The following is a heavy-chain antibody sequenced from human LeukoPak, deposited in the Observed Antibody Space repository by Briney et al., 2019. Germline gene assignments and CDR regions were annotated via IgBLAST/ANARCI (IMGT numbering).Heavy chain of an antibody. V-gene: IGHV3-33*06. D-gene: IGHD6-13*01. J-gene: IGHJ4*02. Sequence: GRSLRLSCAASGFTFSSYGMHWVRQAPGKGLEWVAVIWYDGSNKYYADSVKGRFTISRDNSRNTLYLQMNSLRAEDTAVYYCAKDGYSSKPSGPSLDYWGQGPLVTFSS. CDR2: IWYDGSNK. CDR1: GFTFSSYG. CDR3: AKDGYSSKPSGPSLDY.